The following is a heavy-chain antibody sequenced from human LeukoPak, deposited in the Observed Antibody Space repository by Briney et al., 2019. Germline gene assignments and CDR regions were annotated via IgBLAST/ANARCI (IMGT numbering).Heavy chain of an antibody. V-gene: IGHV4-59*02. CDR2: IYYSGST. CDR3: ARDNWNYGSSMDV. CDR1: GGSVTSYY. D-gene: IGHD1-7*01. Sequence: SETLSLTCTVSGGSVTSYYWSWIRQPPEKGLEWIGYIYYSGSTNYNPSLKSRVTISVDTSTNQFSLKLSSVTAADTAVYYCARDNWNYGSSMDVWGQGTTVTVSS. J-gene: IGHJ6*02.